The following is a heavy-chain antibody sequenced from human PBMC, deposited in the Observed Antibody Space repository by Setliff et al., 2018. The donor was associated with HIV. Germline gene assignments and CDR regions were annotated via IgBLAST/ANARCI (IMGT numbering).Heavy chain of an antibody. V-gene: IGHV1-18*01. D-gene: IGHD2-15*01. Sequence: ASVKVSCKASGYTFTSYGISWVRQAPGQGLEWMGWISPATDKTNYAQKLQGRLTMTTDTSTSTAYMDLRSLRSDDTAVYYCARGDSVDAFDIWGQGTMVTVSS. CDR2: ISPATDKT. J-gene: IGHJ3*02. CDR3: ARGDSVDAFDI. CDR1: GYTFTSYG.